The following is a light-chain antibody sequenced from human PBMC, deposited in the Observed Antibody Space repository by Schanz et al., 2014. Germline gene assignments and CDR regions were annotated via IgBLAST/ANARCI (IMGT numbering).Light chain of an antibody. J-gene: IGKJ5*01. V-gene: IGKV3D-15*01. CDR2: GAS. CDR1: QNIGSN. Sequence: EIVMTQSPATLSVSPGGRATLSCRASQNIGSNLAWYQQRPGQAPRLLIYGASARASGIPGRFSGGGSGTDFTLTVSSLQSEDFADYYCQQYDNLPITFGQGTRLEIK. CDR3: QQYDNLPIT.